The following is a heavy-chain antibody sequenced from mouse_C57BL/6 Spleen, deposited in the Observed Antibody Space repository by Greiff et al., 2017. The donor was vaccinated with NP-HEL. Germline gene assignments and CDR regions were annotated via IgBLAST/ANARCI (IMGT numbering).Heavy chain of an antibody. CDR1: GYSFTGYY. Sequence: VQLKQSGPELVKPGASVKISCKASGYSFTGYYMNWVKQSPEKSLEWIGEINPSTGGTTYNQKFKAKATLTVDKSSSTAYMQLKSLTSEDSAVYYCARGTTWVYWYFDVWGTGTTVTVSS. CDR2: INPSTGGT. J-gene: IGHJ1*03. CDR3: ARGTTWVYWYFDV. V-gene: IGHV1-42*01. D-gene: IGHD1-1*01.